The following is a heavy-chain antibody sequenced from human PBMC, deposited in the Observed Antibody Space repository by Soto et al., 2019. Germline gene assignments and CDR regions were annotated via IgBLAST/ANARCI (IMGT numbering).Heavy chain of an antibody. CDR2: IIPIFGTA. Sequence: QVQLVQSGAEVKKPGSSVKVSCKASGGTFSSYAISWVRQAPGQGLEWMGGIIPIFGTANYAQKFQGRVTITADESTSTAYLELSSLRSEDTAVDYCAREEGYYYEPGAWLDPWGQGTLVTVCS. D-gene: IGHD3-22*01. J-gene: IGHJ5*02. CDR1: GGTFSSYA. CDR3: AREEGYYYEPGAWLDP. V-gene: IGHV1-69*01.